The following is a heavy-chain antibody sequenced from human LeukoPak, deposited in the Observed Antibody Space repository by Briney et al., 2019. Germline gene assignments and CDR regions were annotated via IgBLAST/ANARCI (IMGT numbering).Heavy chain of an antibody. CDR3: ARLGSSGWYFSEYYYYYYGMDV. V-gene: IGHV1-8*01. CDR1: GYTFTSYD. D-gene: IGHD6-19*01. Sequence: ASVKVSCKASGYTFTSYDINWVRQATGQGLEWMGWMNPNSGNTGYAQKFQGRVTMTRNTSISTAYMELSSLGSEDTAVYYCARLGSSGWYFSEYYYYYYGMDVWGQGTTVTVSS. J-gene: IGHJ6*02. CDR2: MNPNSGNT.